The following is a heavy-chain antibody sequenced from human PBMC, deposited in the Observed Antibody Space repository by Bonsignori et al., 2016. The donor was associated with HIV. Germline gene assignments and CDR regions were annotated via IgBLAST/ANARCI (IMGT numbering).Heavy chain of an antibody. J-gene: IGHJ4*02. CDR2: IEPQGGGT. Sequence: ASVKVSCKASGYTFSKHYVHWVRQAPGQGLEWMGIIEPQGGGTSSAQRFQGRMTITRDTSTTTVYMELSSLRSEDTATYFCARWAGTSVSGSLWSGPLDNWGQGTLVTVSS. D-gene: IGHD3-3*01. CDR3: ARWAGTSVSGSLWSGPLDN. V-gene: IGHV1-46*01. CDR1: GYTFSKHY.